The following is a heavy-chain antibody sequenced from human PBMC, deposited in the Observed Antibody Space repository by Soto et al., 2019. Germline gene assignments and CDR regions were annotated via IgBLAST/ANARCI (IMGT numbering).Heavy chain of an antibody. CDR3: ARDLHYRLPGLRSSWYPAGDY. D-gene: IGHD6-13*01. CDR2: ISSSSSYI. CDR1: GFTFSSYS. Sequence: GGSLRLSCAASGFTFSSYSMNWVRQAPGKGLEWVSSISSSSSYIYYADSVKGRFTISRDNAKNSLYLQMNSLRAEDTAVYYCARDLHYRLPGLRSSWYPAGDYWGQGTLVTVSS. J-gene: IGHJ4*02. V-gene: IGHV3-21*01.